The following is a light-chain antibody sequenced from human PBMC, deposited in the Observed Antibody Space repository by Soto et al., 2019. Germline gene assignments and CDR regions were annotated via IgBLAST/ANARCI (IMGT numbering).Light chain of an antibody. CDR2: EVS. Sequence: QSVLTQPASVSGSPGQSITISCTGTSSDVGGYNYVSWYQQYPGKAPKLMIYEVSNRPSGVSNRFSGSKSGNTASLTISGLQAEDEADYYCSSYTSSSTLVFGTGTKGHRP. V-gene: IGLV2-14*01. J-gene: IGLJ1*01. CDR1: SSDVGGYNY. CDR3: SSYTSSSTLV.